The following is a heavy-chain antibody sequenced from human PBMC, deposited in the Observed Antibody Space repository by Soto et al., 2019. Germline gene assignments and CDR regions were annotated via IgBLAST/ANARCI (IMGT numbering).Heavy chain of an antibody. CDR3: ARDKITGLFDY. Sequence: SETLSLTCAVSGGSISSSNWWSWIRQPPGTGLEWIGEINHSGSTDYNPSLKSRVTISVDTSKNQFSLKLTSVTAADTAVYYCARDKITGLFDYWGQGTLVTVSS. J-gene: IGHJ4*02. V-gene: IGHV4-4*02. CDR2: INHSGST. D-gene: IGHD2-8*02. CDR1: GGSISSSNW.